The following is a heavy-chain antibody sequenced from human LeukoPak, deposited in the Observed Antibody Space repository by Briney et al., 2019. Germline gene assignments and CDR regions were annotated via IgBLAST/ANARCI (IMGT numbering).Heavy chain of an antibody. J-gene: IGHJ3*02. CDR2: FDPEDGKT. Sequence: DTVNVTCTVSGYTLIELSIHGVRQAPGKGLEWMGGFDPEDGKTIYAQKFQGRVTMTEDTSTDTTYMNLRSLTSEDTAVYYCAYPSRRFGELLRDVFDIWGQGTMVTVSS. CDR1: GYTLIELS. D-gene: IGHD3-10*01. CDR3: AYPSRRFGELLRDVFDI. V-gene: IGHV1-24*01.